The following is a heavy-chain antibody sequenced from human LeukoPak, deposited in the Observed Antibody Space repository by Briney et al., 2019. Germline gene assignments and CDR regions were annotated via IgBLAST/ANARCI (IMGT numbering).Heavy chain of an antibody. Sequence: PGGSLRLSCAASGFTVSSNYMSWVRQAPGKGLEWVSVIYSGGSTYYADSVKGRFTISRDNSKNTLYLQMNSLRAEDTAVYYCARGPDDYGDYRARFDYWGQGTLVTASS. CDR1: GFTVSSNY. J-gene: IGHJ4*02. CDR2: IYSGGST. D-gene: IGHD4-17*01. CDR3: ARGPDDYGDYRARFDY. V-gene: IGHV3-53*01.